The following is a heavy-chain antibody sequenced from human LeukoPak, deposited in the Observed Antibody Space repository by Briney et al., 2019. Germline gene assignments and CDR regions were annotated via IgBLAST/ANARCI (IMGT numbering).Heavy chain of an antibody. CDR2: IIPIFGTA. CDR3: ARMLGSWTTHKYNWFDP. CDR1: GGTFSNYA. V-gene: IGHV1-69*06. D-gene: IGHD1-26*01. Sequence: SVKVSCKASGGTFSNYAISWVRQAPGQGLEWMGGIIPIFGTANYAQKFQGRVTITADKSTSTAYMELSSLRSEDTAVYYCARMLGSWTTHKYNWFDPWGQGTLVTVSS. J-gene: IGHJ5*02.